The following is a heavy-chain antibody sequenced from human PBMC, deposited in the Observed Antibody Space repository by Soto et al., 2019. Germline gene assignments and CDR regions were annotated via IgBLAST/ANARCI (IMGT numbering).Heavy chain of an antibody. CDR1: GGTFSSYA. CDR3: ARGYCTNGVCYTNWFDP. CDR2: IIPIFGTA. Sequence: QVQLVQSGAEVKKPGSSVKVSCKASGGTFSSYAISWVRQAPGQGLEWMGGIIPIFGTANYAQKFQGRVTITADESKSTAYMELSSLRSEDTAVYYCARGYCTNGVCYTNWFDPWGQGTLVTVSS. V-gene: IGHV1-69*01. D-gene: IGHD2-8*01. J-gene: IGHJ5*02.